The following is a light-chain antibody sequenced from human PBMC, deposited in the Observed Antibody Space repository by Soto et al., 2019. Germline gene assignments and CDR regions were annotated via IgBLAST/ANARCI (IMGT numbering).Light chain of an antibody. V-gene: IGLV2-14*01. CDR1: SSDVGGYNS. CDR2: VVT. Sequence: QSALTQPASVSGSPGQSITISCTGTSSDVGGYNSVSWYRQYPGKAPKLIIFVVTDRPSGISTRFSGSKSGNTASLTISGLQAEDEAVFYCTSYTSSSTTVFGTGTKVTVL. CDR3: TSYTSSSTTV. J-gene: IGLJ1*01.